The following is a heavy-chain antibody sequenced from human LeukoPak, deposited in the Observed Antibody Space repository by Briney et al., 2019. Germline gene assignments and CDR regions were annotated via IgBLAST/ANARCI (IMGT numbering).Heavy chain of an antibody. CDR3: ARRRRIAGVGTDALDV. J-gene: IGHJ3*01. CDR1: GGSISSYY. D-gene: IGHD6-13*01. CDR2: IYNSEST. V-gene: IGHV4-59*08. Sequence: SETLSLTCTVSGGSISSYYWTWIRQPPGKRREWIGYIYNSESTNYNPSVESRVTISVDMSKNQFSLKLTSVTAADTAMYYCARRRRIAGVGTDALDVWGQGTMVTVSS.